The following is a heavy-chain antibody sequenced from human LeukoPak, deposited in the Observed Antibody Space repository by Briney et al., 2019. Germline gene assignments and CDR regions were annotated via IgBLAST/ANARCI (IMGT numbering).Heavy chain of an antibody. CDR3: AREACSSTSCQIFHYYYYYYGMDV. Sequence: PSETLSLTCTVSGGSISGYYWSWIRQPAGKGLEWIGRIYTSGSTNYNPSLKSRVTMSVDTSKNQFSLKLSSVTAADTAVYYCAREACSSTSCQIFHYYYYYYGMDVWGQGTTVTVSS. V-gene: IGHV4-4*07. D-gene: IGHD2-2*01. J-gene: IGHJ6*02. CDR2: IYTSGST. CDR1: GGSISGYY.